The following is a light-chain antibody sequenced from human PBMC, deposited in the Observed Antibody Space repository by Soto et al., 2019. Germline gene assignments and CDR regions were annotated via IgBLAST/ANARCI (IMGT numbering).Light chain of an antibody. CDR1: QSVSSN. V-gene: IGKV3-15*01. CDR3: QQRRYWQVT. J-gene: IGKJ5*01. Sequence: EIVMTQSPATLSVSPGERATLSCRASQSVSSNLAWYQQKPGQAPRLLIYGASTRATGIPARFSGSGSGTEFTLTISSLEPEDFAIYYCQQRRYWQVTFGQGTRLEI. CDR2: GAS.